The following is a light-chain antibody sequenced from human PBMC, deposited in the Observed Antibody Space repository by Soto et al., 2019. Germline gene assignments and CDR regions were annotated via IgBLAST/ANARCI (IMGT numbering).Light chain of an antibody. Sequence: QSALTQPAAVSGSPGQSITISCTGTNSDIGGYDFVSWYQQLPGKAPKLMIFEVSNRPSGVSDRFSGSKSDNTASLTITGLQPADEADYYCISYTSTSTYVFGTGTKVTV. CDR2: EVS. V-gene: IGLV2-14*01. J-gene: IGLJ1*01. CDR3: ISYTSTSTYV. CDR1: NSDIGGYDF.